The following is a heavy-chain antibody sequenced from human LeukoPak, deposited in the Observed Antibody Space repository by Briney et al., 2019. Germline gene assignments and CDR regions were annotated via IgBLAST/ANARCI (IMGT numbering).Heavy chain of an antibody. V-gene: IGHV3-23*01. Sequence: QPGGSLRLSCAASGFTFSNYAMNWVRQAPGKGLEGVSLISSSGDNAYYADSVRGRFTISRDKSKNTVSLQMNSLRGEDTAVYYCAKDVRVGGGGMDVWGQGTPVTVSS. CDR2: ISSSGDNA. CDR3: AKDVRVGGGGMDV. CDR1: GFTFSNYA. D-gene: IGHD1-26*01. J-gene: IGHJ6*02.